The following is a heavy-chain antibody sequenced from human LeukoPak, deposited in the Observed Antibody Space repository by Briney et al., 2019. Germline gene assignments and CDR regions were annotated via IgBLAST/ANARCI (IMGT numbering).Heavy chain of an antibody. V-gene: IGHV1-18*01. J-gene: IGHJ4*02. CDR2: ISTYNADT. CDR3: ARDPGQYYDILTGYYTPYYFDY. D-gene: IGHD3-9*01. Sequence: ASVKVSCKASGYTFTSYGISWVRQAPGQGLEWMGWISTYNADTDYAQKFQGRVTMTTETSTSTAYMELRSLTSDDTAVYYCARDPGQYYDILTGYYTPYYFDYWGQGTPVTVSS. CDR1: GYTFTSYG.